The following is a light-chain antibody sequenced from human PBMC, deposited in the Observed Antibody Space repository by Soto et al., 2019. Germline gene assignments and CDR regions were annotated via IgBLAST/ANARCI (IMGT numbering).Light chain of an antibody. Sequence: DIHMTQSPSTLSASVGDRVTITCRASQSISSWLAWYQQKPGKAPKLLIYKTSSLETGVPSRFSGSGSGTEFTLTISSLQPDDFATYYCQHYKDYSWTFGQVTKVEVK. CDR2: KTS. J-gene: IGKJ1*01. CDR1: QSISSW. V-gene: IGKV1-5*03. CDR3: QHYKDYSWT.